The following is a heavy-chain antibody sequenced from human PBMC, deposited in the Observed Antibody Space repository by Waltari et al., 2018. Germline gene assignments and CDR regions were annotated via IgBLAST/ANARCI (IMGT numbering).Heavy chain of an antibody. J-gene: IGHJ4*02. CDR2: INEDGSST. CDR3: IRENIAAAGLES. V-gene: IGHV3-74*01. D-gene: IGHD6-13*01. Sequence: EVQLVESGGGLVQPVGSLRLSCVVSGFIFSSYWMDWVRQAPGKGLVWVSRINEDGSSTTYADCVKGRFTIYRDNAKNTLYLHMGSLRAEDTAVYYCIRENIAAAGLESWGQGTLVTVSS. CDR1: GFIFSSYW.